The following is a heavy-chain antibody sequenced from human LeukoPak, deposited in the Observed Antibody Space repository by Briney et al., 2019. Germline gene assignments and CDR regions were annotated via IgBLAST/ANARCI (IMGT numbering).Heavy chain of an antibody. CDR2: INAGNGNT. Sequence: GASVEVSCKASGYTFTSYAMHWVRQAPGQRLEWMGWINAGNGNTKYSQKFQGRVTITRDTSASTAYMELSSLRSEDTAVYYCARVARDAGTVGDYWGQGTLVTVSS. D-gene: IGHD6-13*01. CDR1: GYTFTSYA. CDR3: ARVARDAGTVGDY. V-gene: IGHV1-3*01. J-gene: IGHJ4*02.